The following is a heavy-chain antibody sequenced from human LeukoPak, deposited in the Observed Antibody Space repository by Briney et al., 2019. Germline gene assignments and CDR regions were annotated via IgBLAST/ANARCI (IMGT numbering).Heavy chain of an antibody. D-gene: IGHD2-2*01. J-gene: IGHJ4*02. Sequence: ASVKVSCKASGYTFTSYGISWVRQAPGQGLEWTGWINPNSGGTNYAQKFQGRVTMTRDTSISTAYMELSRLRSDDTAVYYCAILRTSGTTLDYWGQGTLVTVSS. V-gene: IGHV1-2*02. CDR1: GYTFTSYG. CDR3: AILRTSGTTLDY. CDR2: INPNSGGT.